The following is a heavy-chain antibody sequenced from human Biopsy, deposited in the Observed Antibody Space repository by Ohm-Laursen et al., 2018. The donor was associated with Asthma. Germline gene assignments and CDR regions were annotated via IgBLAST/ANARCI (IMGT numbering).Heavy chain of an antibody. J-gene: IGHJ1*01. CDR3: ARTFHFWSPYHAEHYQL. CDR2: IKHDGSGK. V-gene: IGHV3-7*01. D-gene: IGHD3-3*01. Sequence: SLRLSCAASGFTFGDYCMSWVRQVPGQGLEWVANIKHDGSGKNHVDSLKGRFTISRDNAKNLLFLQMNSLRAEDTAVYYCARTFHFWSPYHAEHYQLWGQGTLVTVSS. CDR1: GFTFGDYC.